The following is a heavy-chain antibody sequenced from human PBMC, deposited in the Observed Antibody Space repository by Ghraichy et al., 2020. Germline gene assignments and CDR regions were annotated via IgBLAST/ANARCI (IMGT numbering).Heavy chain of an antibody. CDR1: GGSISSYY. D-gene: IGHD6-6*01. V-gene: IGHV4-59*01. J-gene: IGHJ6*02. CDR2: IYYSGST. CDR3: ARVPSSSAYYYYYGMDV. Sequence: SETLSLTCTVSGGSISSYYWSWIRQPPGKGLEWIGYIYYSGSTNYNPSLKTRVTISVDTSKNQFSLKLSSVTAADTAVYYCARVPSSSAYYYYYGMDVWGQGTTVTVSS.